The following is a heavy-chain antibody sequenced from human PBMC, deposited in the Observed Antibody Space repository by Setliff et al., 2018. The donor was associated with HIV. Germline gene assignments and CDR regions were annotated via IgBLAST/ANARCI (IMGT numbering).Heavy chain of an antibody. CDR3: ARGRTWELSDAFDI. J-gene: IGHJ3*02. V-gene: IGHV1-3*01. CDR1: GYTFTTYG. D-gene: IGHD1-26*01. CDR2: INAGNGNT. Sequence: GASVKVSCKPSGYTFTTYGLSWVRQAPGQGLEWMGWINAGNGNTKYSQKFQGRVTITRDTSASTAYMELSSLRSEDTAVYYCARGRTWELSDAFDIWGQGTMVTVSS.